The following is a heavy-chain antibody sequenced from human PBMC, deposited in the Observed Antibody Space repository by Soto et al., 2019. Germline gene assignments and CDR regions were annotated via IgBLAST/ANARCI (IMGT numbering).Heavy chain of an antibody. CDR3: ARHGYGDAFDF. D-gene: IGHD4-17*01. Sequence: GSLRLSCSGSGFSFSDYSFNWVRQAPGKRLERISYISTGRTTKFYADSVKGRFTISRDNARKSVYLEISSLRHGATAVYYCARHGYGDAFDFWGRGTLVNVSS. V-gene: IGHV3-48*02. J-gene: IGHJ4*02. CDR2: ISTGRTTK. CDR1: GFSFSDYS.